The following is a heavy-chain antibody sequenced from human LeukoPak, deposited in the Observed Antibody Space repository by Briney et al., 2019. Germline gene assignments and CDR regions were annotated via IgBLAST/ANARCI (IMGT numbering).Heavy chain of an antibody. CDR1: GFTFSSYW. D-gene: IGHD3-10*01. Sequence: GSLRLSCAASGFTFSSYWMTWVRQAPGKGLEWVANIKLDVSETYYVDSVRGRFTISRDNTKNSLYLQMDSLRAEDTAVYYCARKGNAFDFWDQGTMVTVSS. CDR3: ARKGNAFDF. CDR2: IKLDVSET. V-gene: IGHV3-7*01. J-gene: IGHJ3*01.